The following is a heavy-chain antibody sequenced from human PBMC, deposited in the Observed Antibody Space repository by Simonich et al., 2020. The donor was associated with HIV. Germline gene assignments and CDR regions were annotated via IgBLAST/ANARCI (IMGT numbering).Heavy chain of an antibody. CDR2: ISYDGSNK. Sequence: QVQLVESGGGVVQPGRSLRLSCAASGFTFSSYAMHWFCQAPGKGVEWVAFISYDGSNKYYADSVKGRFTISRDNSKNTLYLQMNSLRAEDTAVYYCASGGSISSVWADDYWGQGTLVTVSS. D-gene: IGHD3-16*01. J-gene: IGHJ4*02. CDR1: GFTFSSYA. CDR3: ASGGSISSVWADDY. V-gene: IGHV3-30*07.